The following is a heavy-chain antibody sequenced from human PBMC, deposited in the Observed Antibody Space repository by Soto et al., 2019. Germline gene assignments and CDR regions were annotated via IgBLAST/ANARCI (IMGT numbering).Heavy chain of an antibody. D-gene: IGHD2-21*01. J-gene: IGHJ3*02. CDR3: ARDLKHHDAFDI. Sequence: GGSLRLSCAASGFTFSSYSMNWVRQAPGKGLEWVSSISSSSSYIYYADSVKGRFTISRDNAKNSLYLQMNSLRAEDTAVYYCARDLKHHDAFDIWGQGTMVTVSS. V-gene: IGHV3-21*01. CDR1: GFTFSSYS. CDR2: ISSSSSYI.